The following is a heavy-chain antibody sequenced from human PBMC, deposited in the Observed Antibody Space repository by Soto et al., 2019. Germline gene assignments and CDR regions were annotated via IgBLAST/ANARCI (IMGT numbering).Heavy chain of an antibody. CDR3: ATGPKRITPFDY. J-gene: IGHJ4*02. CDR1: GFTVSSNY. D-gene: IGHD7-27*01. Sequence: PGGSLRLSCAASGFTVSSNYMSWVRQAPGKGLEWVSVIYTVGTTYYADSVKGRFTISRDSSKNTLYLQMNSLRAEDTAVYYCATGPKRITPFDYWGQGTLVTAPQ. CDR2: IYTVGTT. V-gene: IGHV3-53*01.